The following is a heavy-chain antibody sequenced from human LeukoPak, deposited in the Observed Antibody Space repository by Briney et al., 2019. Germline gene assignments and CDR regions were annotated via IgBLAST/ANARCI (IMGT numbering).Heavy chain of an antibody. CDR2: ISWDGGST. CDR3: AKDGVNGYMIFDY. CDR1: GFTFDDYT. J-gene: IGHJ4*02. D-gene: IGHD5-12*01. V-gene: IGHV3-43*01. Sequence: GGSLRLSCAASGFTFDDYTMHWVRQAPGKGLEWVSLISWDGGSTYYADSVKGRFTISRDNSKNSPYLQMNSLRTEDTALYYCAKDGVNGYMIFDYWGQGTLVTVSS.